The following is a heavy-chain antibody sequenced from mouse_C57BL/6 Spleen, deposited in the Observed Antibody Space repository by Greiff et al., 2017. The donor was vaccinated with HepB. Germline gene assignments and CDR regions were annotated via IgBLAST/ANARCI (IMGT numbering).Heavy chain of an antibody. CDR2: ISDGGSYT. V-gene: IGHV5-4*01. CDR3: ARTYGNYVGY. D-gene: IGHD2-1*01. Sequence: EVQVVESGGGLVKPGGSLKLSCAASGFTFSSYAMSWVRQTPEKRLEWVATISDGGSYTYYPDNVKGRFTISRDNAKNNLYLQMSHLKSEDTAMYYCARTYGNYVGYWGQGTTLTVSS. J-gene: IGHJ2*01. CDR1: GFTFSSYA.